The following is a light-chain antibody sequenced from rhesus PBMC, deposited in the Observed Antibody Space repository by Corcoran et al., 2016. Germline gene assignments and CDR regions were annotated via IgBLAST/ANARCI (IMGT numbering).Light chain of an antibody. J-gene: IGKJ4*01. V-gene: IGKV1-33*02. Sequence: DIQMTQSSSSLSASVGDRVTIPCRASQDISNDLTWYQQKPGETPKLLIYDASRLQSGIPSRFSGSGSGTDFTLTISSLQPEDFATYYGQHYCSTPLTFGGGTKVEIK. CDR1: QDISND. CDR2: DAS. CDR3: QHYCSTPLT.